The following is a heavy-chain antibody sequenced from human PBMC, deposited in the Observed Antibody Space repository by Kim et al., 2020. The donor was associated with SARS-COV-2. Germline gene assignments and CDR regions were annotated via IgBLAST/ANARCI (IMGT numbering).Heavy chain of an antibody. Sequence: ASVKVSCKASGYTFTSYYMHWVRQAPGQGLEWMGIINPSGGSTSYAQKFQGRVTMTRDTSTSTVYMELSSLRSEDTAVYYCARDIAVTPDYYYGMDVWGQGTTVTVSS. V-gene: IGHV1-46*01. CDR3: ARDIAVTPDYYYGMDV. D-gene: IGHD4-4*01. J-gene: IGHJ6*02. CDR1: GYTFTSYY. CDR2: INPSGGST.